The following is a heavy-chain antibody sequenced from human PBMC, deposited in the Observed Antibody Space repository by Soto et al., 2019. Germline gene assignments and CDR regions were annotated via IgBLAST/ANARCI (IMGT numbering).Heavy chain of an antibody. Sequence: SETLSLTCAGYGGSFSGYYWSGIRQPPGKGLEWIGEINHSGSTNYNPSLKSRVTISVDTSKNQFSLKLSSVTAADTAVYYCARGGYCSFNSCDDGKNLYYLCARGTPVLVSS. D-gene: IGHD2-2*01. CDR2: INHSGST. CDR3: ARGGYCSFNSCDDGKNLYYL. V-gene: IGHV4-34*01. CDR1: GGSFSGYY. J-gene: IGHJ5*02.